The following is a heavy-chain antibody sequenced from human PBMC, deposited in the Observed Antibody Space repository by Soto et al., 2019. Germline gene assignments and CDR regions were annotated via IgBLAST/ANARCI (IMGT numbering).Heavy chain of an antibody. CDR2: ISGSGGST. CDR3: AKAREKVVAATYYFDY. V-gene: IGHV3-23*01. J-gene: IGHJ4*02. Sequence: GGSLRLSCAASGFTFSSYAMSWVRQAPGKGLEWVSAISGSGGSTYYADSVKGRFTISRDNSKNTLYLQMNSLRAEDTAVYYCAKAREKVVAATYYFDYWGQGTLVTVSS. CDR1: GFTFSSYA. D-gene: IGHD2-15*01.